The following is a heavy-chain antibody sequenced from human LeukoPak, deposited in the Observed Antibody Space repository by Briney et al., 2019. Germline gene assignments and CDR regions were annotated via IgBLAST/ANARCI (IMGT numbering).Heavy chain of an antibody. D-gene: IGHD4-17*01. Sequence: GGSLRLSCAASGFTFSSYWMSWVRQAPGKGLEWVANIKPDGSEKYCVDSVKGRLTISRDNAKKSLYLQMNSLRAEDTAVYYCARGDFNDYGDYVDAFEIWGQGTMVTVSA. CDR1: GFTFSSYW. CDR3: ARGDFNDYGDYVDAFEI. V-gene: IGHV3-7*01. J-gene: IGHJ3*02. CDR2: IKPDGSEK.